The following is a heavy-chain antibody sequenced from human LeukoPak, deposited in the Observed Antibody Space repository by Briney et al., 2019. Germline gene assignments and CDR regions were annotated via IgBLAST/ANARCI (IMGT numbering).Heavy chain of an antibody. CDR3: ARALLWFGEPSHIDY. Sequence: DSVKVSCKASGYTFTSYGISWVRQAPGQGLEWMAWITAYNDNTNYAQKLQGRVTMTTDTSTSTAYMELRSLRSDDTAVYYCARALLWFGEPSHIDYWGQGTLVTASS. D-gene: IGHD3-10*01. CDR2: ITAYNDNT. CDR1: GYTFTSYG. J-gene: IGHJ4*02. V-gene: IGHV1-18*01.